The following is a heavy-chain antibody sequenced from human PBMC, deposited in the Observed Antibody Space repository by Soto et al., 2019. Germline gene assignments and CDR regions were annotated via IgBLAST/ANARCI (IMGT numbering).Heavy chain of an antibody. CDR3: SHIAGLQGIWGGRYFDY. V-gene: IGHV2-5*02. CDR2: IYWDDDK. Sequence: QITLKESGPPRVKPTQTLTLTCTFSGFSLTTSGVGVGWIRQPPGKALEWLAFIYWDDDKRYNPSLKTRLTIHKETHTNQFDLTMTQLDPVDTASYYSSHIAGLQGIWGGRYFDYWGLGTLVTVSS. CDR1: GFSLTTSGVG. D-gene: IGHD7-27*01. J-gene: IGHJ4*02.